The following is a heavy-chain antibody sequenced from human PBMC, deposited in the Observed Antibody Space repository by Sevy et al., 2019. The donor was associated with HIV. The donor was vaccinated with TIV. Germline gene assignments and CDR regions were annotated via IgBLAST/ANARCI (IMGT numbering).Heavy chain of an antibody. D-gene: IGHD2-21*02. J-gene: IGHJ4*02. CDR2: IKSTTHGGTT. CDR3: TTGDLRN. CDR1: GFTFTSAW. Sequence: GGSLRLSCAASGFTFTSAWMGWVRQAPGKGLEWIGRIKSTTHGGTTDYPGSVKGRFTISRDDSKDTLYLQMNSLIIEDTAVYFCTTGDLRNWGQGTLVTVSS. V-gene: IGHV3-15*05.